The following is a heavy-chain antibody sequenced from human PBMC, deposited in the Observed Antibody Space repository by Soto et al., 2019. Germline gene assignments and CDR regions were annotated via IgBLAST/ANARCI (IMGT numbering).Heavy chain of an antibody. CDR3: ARGRGYYYYYRDV. CDR2: INHSGST. CDR1: GGSFSGYY. Sequence: SETLSLTCAVYGGSFSGYYWSWIRQPPGKGLEWIGEINHSGSTNYNPSLKSRVTISVDTSKNQFSLKLSSVTAADTAVYYCARGRGYYYYYRDVWGKGTTVTVSS. J-gene: IGHJ6*03. D-gene: IGHD3-10*01. V-gene: IGHV4-34*01.